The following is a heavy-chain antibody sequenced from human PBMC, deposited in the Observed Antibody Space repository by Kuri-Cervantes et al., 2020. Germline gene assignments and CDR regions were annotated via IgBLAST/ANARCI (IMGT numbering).Heavy chain of an antibody. V-gene: IGHV3-30*19. D-gene: IGHD6-19*01. J-gene: IGHJ3*02. CDR3: ASIAVADYDAFDI. CDR1: GLTFSQYG. Sequence: GESLKISCVGSGLTFSQYGMHWVRQAPGKGLEWVAVISYDGSNKYYADSVKGRFTISRDNSKNTLYLQMNSLRAEDTAVYYCASIAVADYDAFDIWGQGTMVTVSS. CDR2: ISYDGSNK.